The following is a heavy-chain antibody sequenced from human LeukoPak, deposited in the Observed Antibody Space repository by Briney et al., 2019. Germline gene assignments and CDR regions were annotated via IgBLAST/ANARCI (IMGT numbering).Heavy chain of an antibody. J-gene: IGHJ4*02. D-gene: IGHD6-13*01. CDR3: AKGKRSSSWYFDY. Sequence: GGSLRLSCAASGFTFSSYGMHGVRQAPGKGGEWGAVISYDGSTKYYADSVKGRFTISRDNSKNTLYLQMNSLRAEDTAVYYCAKGKRSSSWYFDYWGQGTLVTVSS. CDR2: ISYDGSTK. V-gene: IGHV3-30*18. CDR1: GFTFSSYG.